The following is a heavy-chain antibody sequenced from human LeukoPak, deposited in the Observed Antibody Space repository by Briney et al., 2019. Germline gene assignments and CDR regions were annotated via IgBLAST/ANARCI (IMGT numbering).Heavy chain of an antibody. CDR1: GFTFSSYS. Sequence: GGSLRLSCAASGFTFSSYSMSWVRQAPGKGLEWVSAISGSGGSTYYADSVKGRFTISRDNSKNTLYLQMNSLRAEDTAVYYCAGRGSGSYFDYWGQGTLVTVSS. V-gene: IGHV3-23*01. CDR3: AGRGSGSYFDY. CDR2: ISGSGGST. J-gene: IGHJ4*02. D-gene: IGHD3-10*01.